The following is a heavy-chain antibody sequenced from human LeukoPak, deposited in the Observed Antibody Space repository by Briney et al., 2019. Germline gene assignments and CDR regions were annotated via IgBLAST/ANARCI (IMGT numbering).Heavy chain of an antibody. Sequence: GGSLRLSCAASGFTFSTYWMHWVRQAPGKGLVWVSRINSDGNSTTYADSVKGRFTISRDNAKNMLYLQMNSLRAEDTAVYYCAKAGAVVVVAAKFFDYWGQGTLVTVSS. V-gene: IGHV3-74*01. J-gene: IGHJ4*02. D-gene: IGHD2-15*01. CDR1: GFTFSTYW. CDR3: AKAGAVVVVAAKFFDY. CDR2: INSDGNST.